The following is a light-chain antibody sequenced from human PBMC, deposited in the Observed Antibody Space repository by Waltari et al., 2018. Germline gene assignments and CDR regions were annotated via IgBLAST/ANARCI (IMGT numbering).Light chain of an antibody. J-gene: IGKJ3*01. V-gene: IGKV1-33*01. Sequence: DIQMTQSPSSVSASIGDRVTITCQASQDIKNYLNWYQQKPGKAPNLLIYDGANLGTGVPSRFSGSGSGIVFTFTISSLQPEDIATYFCQQYDSLPPFTFGPGTKVEI. CDR1: QDIKNY. CDR3: QQYDSLPPFT. CDR2: DGA.